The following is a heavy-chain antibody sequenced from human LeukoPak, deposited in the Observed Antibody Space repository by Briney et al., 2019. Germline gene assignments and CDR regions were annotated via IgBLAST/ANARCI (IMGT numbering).Heavy chain of an antibody. Sequence: GGSLRHSSAPPRYTLFSYTLSRVPHAPGKGLGWVSAIIGSGVSTYYTDSVRGRFTISRDNSKNTLYLQMNSLRAEDTAVYYCAKGLFDSSGYWGQGTLVTVSS. CDR1: RYTLFSYT. CDR2: IIGSGVST. V-gene: IGHV3-23*01. CDR3: AKGLFDSSGY. D-gene: IGHD3-22*01. J-gene: IGHJ4*02.